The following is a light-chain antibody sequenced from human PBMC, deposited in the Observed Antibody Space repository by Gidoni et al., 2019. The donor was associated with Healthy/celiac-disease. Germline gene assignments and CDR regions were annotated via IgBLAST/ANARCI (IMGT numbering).Light chain of an antibody. CDR1: QSISSW. CDR2: KAS. V-gene: IGKV1-5*03. CDR3: QQYKT. J-gene: IGKJ4*01. Sequence: DIQMTQSPSTLSASVGDRVTITCRASQSISSWLAWYQQKPGKAPKLLIYKASSLESGVPSRFSGSGSGTEFTLTISSLQPDDFATYYCQQYKTFXGXTKVEIK.